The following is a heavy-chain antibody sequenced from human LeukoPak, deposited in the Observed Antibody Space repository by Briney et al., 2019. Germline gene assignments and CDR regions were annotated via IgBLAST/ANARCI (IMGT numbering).Heavy chain of an antibody. Sequence: PSETLSLTCTVSGGSISSYYWSWIRQPAGKGLERIGRIYNGGSTNYNPSLKSRVTMSVDSSNNQFSLKLSSVTAADTAVFYCARENTGSYREFDYWGQGTLVTVSS. D-gene: IGHD1-26*01. CDR3: ARENTGSYREFDY. CDR1: GGSISSYY. J-gene: IGHJ4*02. CDR2: IYNGGST. V-gene: IGHV4-4*07.